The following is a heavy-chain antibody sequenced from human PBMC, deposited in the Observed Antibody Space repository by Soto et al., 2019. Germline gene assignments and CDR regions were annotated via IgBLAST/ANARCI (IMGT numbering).Heavy chain of an antibody. D-gene: IGHD3-22*01. V-gene: IGHV1-69*02. CDR3: ARSLLGDHYDSDGLDS. CDR1: GGPYSKYS. Sequence: QVQLVQSGTEVKKPGSSVTVSCKASGGPYSKYSISWVRQAPGQGLEWMGRIIPIFDMTNYAQKFQGRVTMTADTATSTVYMDLSSLSSEDTAVYYCARSLLGDHYDSDGLDSWGQGTLVSVSS. CDR2: IIPIFDMT. J-gene: IGHJ4*02.